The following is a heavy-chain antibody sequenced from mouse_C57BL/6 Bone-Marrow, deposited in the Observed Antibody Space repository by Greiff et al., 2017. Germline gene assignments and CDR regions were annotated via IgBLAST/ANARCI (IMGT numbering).Heavy chain of an antibody. Sequence: EVKVVESGGGLVKPGGSLKLSCAASGFTFSSYAMSWVRQTPEKRLEWVATISDGGSYTYYPDNVKGRFTISRDNAKNNLYLQMSHLKSEDTAMYYCARGGLADWGQGTLVTVSA. CDR1: GFTFSSYA. CDR3: ARGGLAD. CDR2: ISDGGSYT. J-gene: IGHJ3*01. V-gene: IGHV5-4*03.